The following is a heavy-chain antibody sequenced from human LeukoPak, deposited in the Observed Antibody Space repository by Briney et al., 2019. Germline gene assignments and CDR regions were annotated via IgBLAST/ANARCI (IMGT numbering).Heavy chain of an antibody. V-gene: IGHV3-53*01. CDR2: INSGGST. Sequence: GGSLRLSCAASGFTVSSSYMTWVRRAPGKGLEWVSLINSGGSTHYPDSVKGRFTISRDNSKNTLYLQMNSLRAEDTAVYYCARVDYSSGWYAYYFDYWGQGILVTVSS. D-gene: IGHD6-19*01. CDR3: ARVDYSSGWYAYYFDY. CDR1: GFTVSSSY. J-gene: IGHJ4*02.